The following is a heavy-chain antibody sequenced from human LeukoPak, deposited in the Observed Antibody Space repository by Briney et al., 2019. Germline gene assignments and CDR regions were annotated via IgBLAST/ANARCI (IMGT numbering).Heavy chain of an antibody. J-gene: IGHJ4*02. CDR1: GGSISSSSYY. CDR2: IYYSGST. Sequence: SETLSLTCTASGGSISSSSYYWGWIRQPPGKGLEWIGSIYYSGSTYYNPSLKSRVTISVDTSKNQFSLKLSSVTAADTAVYYCARFPRRFLEWLGLDYWGQGTLVTVSS. D-gene: IGHD3-3*01. CDR3: ARFPRRFLEWLGLDY. V-gene: IGHV4-39*01.